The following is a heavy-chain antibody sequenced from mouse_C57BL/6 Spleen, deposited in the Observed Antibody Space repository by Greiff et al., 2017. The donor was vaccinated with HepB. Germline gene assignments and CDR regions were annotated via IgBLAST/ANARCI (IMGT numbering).Heavy chain of an antibody. CDR2: ISDGGSYT. V-gene: IGHV5-4*01. J-gene: IGHJ3*01. Sequence: EVQLVESGGGLVKPGGSLKLSCAASGFTFSSYAMSWVRQTPEKRLEWVATISDGGSYTYYPDNVKGRFTISRDNAKNNLYLEMSHLKSEDTAMYYCARDLYYDYSAWFAYWGQGTLVTVSA. D-gene: IGHD2-4*01. CDR1: GFTFSSYA. CDR3: ARDLYYDYSAWFAY.